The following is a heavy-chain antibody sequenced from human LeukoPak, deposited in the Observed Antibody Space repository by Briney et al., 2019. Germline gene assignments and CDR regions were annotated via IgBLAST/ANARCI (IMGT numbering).Heavy chain of an antibody. Sequence: PGGSLRLSCAASGFTFSSYGMHWVRQAPGKGLEWVAVISYDGSNKYYADSVKGRFTISRDNSKNTLYLQMNSLRAEDTAVYYCAKDLVAIFSFDYWGQGTLVTVSS. CDR2: ISYDGSNK. V-gene: IGHV3-30*18. CDR1: GFTFSSYG. D-gene: IGHD3-3*01. CDR3: AKDLVAIFSFDY. J-gene: IGHJ4*02.